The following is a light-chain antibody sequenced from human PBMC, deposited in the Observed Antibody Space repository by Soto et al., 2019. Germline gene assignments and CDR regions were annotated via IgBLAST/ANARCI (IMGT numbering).Light chain of an antibody. Sequence: QSALTQPRSVSGSPGQSVTISCTGTSSDVGGYNYVSWYQQHPGKAPKLMIYDVSKRPSGVPDRFSGSKSGNTASLTISGLQAEDEADYYCCSNAGSYGVVFGGGTKLTVL. CDR3: CSNAGSYGVV. CDR1: SSDVGGYNY. CDR2: DVS. J-gene: IGLJ2*01. V-gene: IGLV2-11*01.